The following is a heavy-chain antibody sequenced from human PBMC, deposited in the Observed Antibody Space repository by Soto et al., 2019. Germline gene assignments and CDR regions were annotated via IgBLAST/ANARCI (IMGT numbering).Heavy chain of an antibody. D-gene: IGHD3-10*01. J-gene: IGHJ4*02. V-gene: IGHV1-8*01. CDR3: ARGRASGSYYLLDY. Sequence: ASVKVSCKASGNTFTSYDINWVRQATGHGLEWMGWINPNSGNIGYAQKFQGRVTMTRDAAIRTAYMEVSRLRSDDTAVYYCARGRASGSYYLLDYWGQGTLVTVSS. CDR1: GNTFTSYD. CDR2: INPNSGNI.